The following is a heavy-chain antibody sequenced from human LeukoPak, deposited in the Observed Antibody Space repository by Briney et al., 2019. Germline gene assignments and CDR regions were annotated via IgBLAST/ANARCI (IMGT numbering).Heavy chain of an antibody. CDR1: GYTFTNYG. V-gene: IGHV1-18*01. D-gene: IGHD6-19*01. Sequence: ASVKVSCKASGYTFTNYGITWVRQAPGQGLEWMGWISGYNGNTNYAQKFQGRVTMTTDTSTGTAYMELRSLRSDDTAVYYCARDLFRSSAWSDYWGQGTLVTVSS. CDR3: ARDLFRSSAWSDY. J-gene: IGHJ4*02. CDR2: ISGYNGNT.